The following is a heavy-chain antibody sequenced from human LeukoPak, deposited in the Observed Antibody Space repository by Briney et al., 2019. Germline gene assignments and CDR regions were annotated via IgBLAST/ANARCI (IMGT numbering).Heavy chain of an antibody. V-gene: IGHV4-59*01. Sequence: SETLSLTCTVSGGSISSYYWSWIRQPPGKGLEWIGYIYYSGSTNYNPSLKSRVTISVDTSKNQFSLKLSSVTAADTAVYYCARGGSDDFWSGQPNAFDIWGQGTMVTVSS. CDR1: GGSISSYY. CDR3: ARGGSDDFWSGQPNAFDI. J-gene: IGHJ3*02. D-gene: IGHD3-3*01. CDR2: IYYSGST.